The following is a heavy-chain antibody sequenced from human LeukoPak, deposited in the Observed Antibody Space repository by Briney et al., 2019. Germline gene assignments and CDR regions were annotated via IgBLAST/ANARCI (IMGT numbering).Heavy chain of an antibody. CDR2: INADGSTT. Sequence: PGGSLRLSCAASGFTFSTYWMHWVRQGPGKGLVWVSRINADGSTTTYADSVKGRFTISRDNAKNTLYLQMNSLRAEDTAVYYCAKGDSSSSRFFDYWAREPWSPSPQ. J-gene: IGHJ4*02. CDR3: AKGDSSSSRFFDY. CDR1: GFTFSTYW. D-gene: IGHD6-6*01. V-gene: IGHV3-74*01.